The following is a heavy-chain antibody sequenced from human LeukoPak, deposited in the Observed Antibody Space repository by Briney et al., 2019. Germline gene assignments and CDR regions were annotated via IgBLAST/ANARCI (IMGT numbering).Heavy chain of an antibody. D-gene: IGHD3-3*01. CDR2: ISAYNGNT. V-gene: IGHV1-18*01. J-gene: IGHJ5*02. CDR3: ARDLYDFWSGYWNWFDP. CDR1: GYIFTSYG. Sequence: GASVKVSCKASGYIFTSYGISWVRQAPGQGLEWMGWISAYNGNTNYAQKLQGRVTMTTDTSTSTAYMELRSLRSDDTAVYYCARDLYDFWSGYWNWFDPWGQGTLVTVSS.